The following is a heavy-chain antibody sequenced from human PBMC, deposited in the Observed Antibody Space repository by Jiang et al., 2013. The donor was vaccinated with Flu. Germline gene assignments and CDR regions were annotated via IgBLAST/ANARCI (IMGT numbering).Heavy chain of an antibody. CDR2: INPSGAST. J-gene: IGHJ4*02. CDR3: ARDSKTSDGDTSFFLY. Sequence: EWMGVINPSGASTTYAQKFQGRVTMTRDTSTSTVYMELSSLRSEDTAVYYCARDSKTSDGDTSFFLYWGQGTLVTVSS. V-gene: IGHV1-46*01. D-gene: IGHD4-17*01.